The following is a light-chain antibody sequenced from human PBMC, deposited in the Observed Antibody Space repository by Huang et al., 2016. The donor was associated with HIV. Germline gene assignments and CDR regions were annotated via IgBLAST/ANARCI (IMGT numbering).Light chain of an antibody. J-gene: IGKJ1*01. CDR1: QSVSSN. CDR3: QQYQDWPRT. CDR2: GAS. Sequence: EIVMTQSPGTLSLSPGERATLSCRPSQSVSSNLAWYQHKPGQAPSLLIYGASTRATGFPARFSVSGSVTEFTLTISSLQSDDFVVYYCQQYQDWPRTFGQGTKVEIK. V-gene: IGKV3-15*01.